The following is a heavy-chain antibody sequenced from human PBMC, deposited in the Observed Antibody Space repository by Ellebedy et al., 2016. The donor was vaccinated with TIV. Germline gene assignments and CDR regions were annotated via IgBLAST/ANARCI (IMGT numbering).Heavy chain of an antibody. V-gene: IGHV4-39*01. D-gene: IGHD2-21*02. CDR2: VYYSGSP. J-gene: IGHJ4*02. CDR1: GGSVSSTRYY. Sequence: MPSETLSLTCSVSGGSVSSTRYYWAWIRQPPGKGLEYIGSVYYSGSPYYNPSFKSRVTLSADTSKNQFSLNLRTVTAADTAVYYCARTDPWQPIDYWGQGILVSVSS. CDR3: ARTDPWQPIDY.